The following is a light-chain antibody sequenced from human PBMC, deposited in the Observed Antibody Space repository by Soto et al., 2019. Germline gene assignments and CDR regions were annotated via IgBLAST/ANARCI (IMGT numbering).Light chain of an antibody. CDR1: SSDISIYNY. CDR3: CSYTSSTNYV. V-gene: IGLV2-14*01. Sequence: QSVLTQPASVSGSPGQSITISFTGTSSDISIYNYVSWYQQHPGKAPKLIIYEVSNRPSGISNRFSGAKSGNTASLTISGLQVEDEADYYCCSYTSSTNYVFGAGTKVTV. J-gene: IGLJ1*01. CDR2: EVS.